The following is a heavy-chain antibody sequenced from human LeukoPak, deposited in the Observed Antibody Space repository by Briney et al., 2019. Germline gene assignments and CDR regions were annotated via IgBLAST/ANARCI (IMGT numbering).Heavy chain of an antibody. J-gene: IGHJ4*02. V-gene: IGHV4-59*01. Sequence: SETLSLTCAVYGGSFSGYYWSWIRQPPGKGLEWIGYIYYSGSTNYNPSLKSRVTISVDTSKNQFSLKLSSVTAADTAVYYCARGSTMGYSSSWYRWGQGTLVTVSS. CDR1: GGSFSGYY. D-gene: IGHD6-13*01. CDR3: ARGSTMGYSSSWYR. CDR2: IYYSGST.